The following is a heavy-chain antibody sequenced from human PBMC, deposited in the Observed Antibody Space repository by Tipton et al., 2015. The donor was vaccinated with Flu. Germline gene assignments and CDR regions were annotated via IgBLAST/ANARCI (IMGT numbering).Heavy chain of an antibody. CDR1: GDSMRSYY. CDR3: ARASGSGTYVIYDS. V-gene: IGHV4-4*07. D-gene: IGHD3-10*01. CDR2: IYSSGTA. Sequence: TLSLTCSVSGDSMRSYYWSWIRQAAGKGLEWIGRIYSSGTANYNPSPSLKSRVTMPIDTSNEQFSLKLSSVTAADTAVYYCARASGSGTYVIYDSWGQGTLVTVSS. J-gene: IGHJ5*01.